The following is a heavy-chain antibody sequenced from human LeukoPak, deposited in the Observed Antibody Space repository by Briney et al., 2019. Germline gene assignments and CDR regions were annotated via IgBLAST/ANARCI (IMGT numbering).Heavy chain of an antibody. CDR2: ISGSSSTI. Sequence: GGSLRLSCAASGFTFSSYSMNWDRQAPGKGLEWGSYISGSSSTIYYADSVKGRFTISRDNGKNTLYLQMNSLRAEDTAAYYCARGSTYYDSSGQVPFDYWGQGTLVTVSS. V-gene: IGHV3-48*01. CDR3: ARGSTYYDSSGQVPFDY. J-gene: IGHJ4*02. D-gene: IGHD3-22*01. CDR1: GFTFSSYS.